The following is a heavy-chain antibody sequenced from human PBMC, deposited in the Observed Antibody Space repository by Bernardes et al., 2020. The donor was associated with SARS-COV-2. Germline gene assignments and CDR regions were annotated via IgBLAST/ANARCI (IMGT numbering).Heavy chain of an antibody. V-gene: IGHV1-2*02. J-gene: IGHJ4*02. CDR2: INPNSGGT. CDR1: GYTFTGYY. CDR3: ARVPKLIVVVAAMGYFDY. D-gene: IGHD2-21*02. Sequence: ASVKVSCKASGYTFTGYYIQWVRQAPGQGLEWMGWINPNSGGTNYAQNFQGRVTLTRDTSISTAYMDLSRLRSDDTAVYYCARVPKLIVVVAAMGYFDYWGQGALVTVSS.